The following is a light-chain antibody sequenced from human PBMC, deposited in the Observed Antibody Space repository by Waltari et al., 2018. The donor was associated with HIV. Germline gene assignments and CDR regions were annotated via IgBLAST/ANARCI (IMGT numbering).Light chain of an antibody. CDR1: QSVNSDY. V-gene: IGKV3-20*01. Sequence: EIVLTQSPGPLSLSPGERATFSCRTSQSVNSDYVAWYKQKPGQAPRLVMYGASTRALGLPDRFSGSGSGTDFTLTIVRLEPEDFAVYYCQQYGVLPITFGQGTRLEI. CDR2: GAS. CDR3: QQYGVLPIT. J-gene: IGKJ5*01.